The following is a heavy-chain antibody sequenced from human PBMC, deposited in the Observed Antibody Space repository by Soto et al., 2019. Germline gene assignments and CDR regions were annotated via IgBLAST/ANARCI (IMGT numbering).Heavy chain of an antibody. J-gene: IGHJ4*02. Sequence: SETLSLTCTVSGGSISRYYWTWVRQPPGKGLECIAYFYHIGTPDYNPSLKSRVTISVDTSKNQFSLKLTSVTAADTAVYYCARVFRGSSAFSLDYWGQGTPVTVSS. D-gene: IGHD3-16*01. CDR1: GGSISRYY. V-gene: IGHV4-59*01. CDR2: FYHIGTP. CDR3: ARVFRGSSAFSLDY.